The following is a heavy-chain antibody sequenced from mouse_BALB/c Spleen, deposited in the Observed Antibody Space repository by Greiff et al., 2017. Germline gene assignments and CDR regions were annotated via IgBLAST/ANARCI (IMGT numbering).Heavy chain of an antibody. CDR1: GFSLTGYG. V-gene: IGHV2-6-7*01. CDR2: IWGDGST. D-gene: IGHD1-1*01. J-gene: IGHJ2*01. CDR3: ARAYGSSYNFDD. Sequence: VQLKESGPGLVAPSQSLSITCTVSGFSLTGYGVNWVRQPPGKGLEWLGMIWGDGSTDYNSALKSRLSISKDNSKSQVFLKMNSLQTDDTARYYCARAYGSSYNFDDWGQGTTLTVSA.